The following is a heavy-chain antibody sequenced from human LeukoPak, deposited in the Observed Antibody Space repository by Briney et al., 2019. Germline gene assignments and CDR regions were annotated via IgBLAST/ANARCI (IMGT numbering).Heavy chain of an antibody. Sequence: PSETLSLTCTVSVGSIGSSYWSWIRQPPAKGLEWIGYIYYSGSTNYNPSLKSRVTISLDTSKNQFSMNLISVTAADTAVYYCAREGVAAAGKLDYWGQGTLVTVSS. V-gene: IGHV4-59*01. CDR2: IYYSGST. CDR1: VGSIGSSY. D-gene: IGHD6-13*01. J-gene: IGHJ4*02. CDR3: AREGVAAAGKLDY.